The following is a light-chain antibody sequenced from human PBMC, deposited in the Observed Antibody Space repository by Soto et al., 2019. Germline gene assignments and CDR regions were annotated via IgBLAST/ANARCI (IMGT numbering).Light chain of an antibody. CDR1: VLAKKY. J-gene: IGLJ2*01. V-gene: IGLV3-27*01. Sequence: SYELTQPSSVSVSPGQTARITCSGDVLAKKYARWFQQKPGQAPVLVIYKDSERPSGIPERFSGSSSGTTVTLTISGAQVEDEADYYCYSAADNNLRVFGGGTKRPS. CDR3: YSAADNNLRV. CDR2: KDS.